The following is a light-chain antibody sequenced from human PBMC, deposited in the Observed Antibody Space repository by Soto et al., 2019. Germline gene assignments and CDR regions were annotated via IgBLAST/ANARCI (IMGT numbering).Light chain of an antibody. CDR3: QQFNNYPQ. Sequence: AIQLTQSPSSLSASIGDRVTITCRASQGISSALAWYQQKPGKAPKLLIYDASSLESGVPSRFSGSGSGTDFTLTISSLQPEDFATYYCQQFNNYPQFGPGTKVDIK. V-gene: IGKV1D-13*01. CDR1: QGISSA. J-gene: IGKJ3*01. CDR2: DAS.